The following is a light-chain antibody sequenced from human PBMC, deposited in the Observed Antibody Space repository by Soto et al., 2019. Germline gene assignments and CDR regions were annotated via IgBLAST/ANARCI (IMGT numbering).Light chain of an antibody. Sequence: QAVLTQSPSASASLGASVKLTCTLSSGHSDYAIAWHQQQPEKGPRYLMKLNSDGSHTKGDGIPDRFSGSSSGAERYLTISSLQPEDEADYYCQTWGTGIVVFGRGTKVTVL. CDR1: SGHSDYA. CDR2: LNSDGSH. J-gene: IGLJ2*01. CDR3: QTWGTGIVV. V-gene: IGLV4-69*01.